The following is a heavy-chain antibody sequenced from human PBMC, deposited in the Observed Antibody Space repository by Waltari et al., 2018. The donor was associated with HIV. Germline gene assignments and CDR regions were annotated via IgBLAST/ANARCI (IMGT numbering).Heavy chain of an antibody. D-gene: IGHD3-22*01. CDR1: GLTFSDHY. Sequence: EVQLVESGGGLVQPGGSLRLSCADSGLTFSDHYMDWVRQAPGKGLEWVGRTRNKANSYTTEYAASVKGRFTISRDDSKNSLYLQMNSLKTEDTAVYYCARTYHYDSSGPDAFDIWGQGTMVTVSS. CDR3: ARTYHYDSSGPDAFDI. V-gene: IGHV3-72*01. J-gene: IGHJ3*02. CDR2: TRNKANSYTT.